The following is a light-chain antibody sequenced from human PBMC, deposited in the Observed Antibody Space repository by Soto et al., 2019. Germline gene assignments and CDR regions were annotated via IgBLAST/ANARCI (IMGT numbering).Light chain of an antibody. CDR2: DND. CDR1: SSTFGSNA. Sequence: QSVLTQPPSASGTPGQRVAISCSGSSSTFGSNAVNWYQQLPGTAPKLLIYDNDQRPSGVPDRFSGSKSGTSASLAISGLPSDDAADYYCAAWDDSLNGPVFGGGTKLTVL. CDR3: AAWDDSLNGPV. V-gene: IGLV1-44*01. J-gene: IGLJ2*01.